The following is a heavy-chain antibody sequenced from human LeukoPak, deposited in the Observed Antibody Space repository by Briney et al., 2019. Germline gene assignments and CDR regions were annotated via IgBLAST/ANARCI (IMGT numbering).Heavy chain of an antibody. D-gene: IGHD3-10*01. CDR3: ARVDPYYYGSGRNYYFDY. CDR1: GGSISSGGYY. CDR2: IYYSGST. V-gene: IGHV4-61*08. Sequence: SETLSLTCTVSGGSISSGGYYWSWIRQPPGKGLEWIGYIYYSGSTNYNPSLKSRVTISVDTSKNQFSLKLSSVTAADTAVYYCARVDPYYYGSGRNYYFDYWGQGTLVTVSS. J-gene: IGHJ4*02.